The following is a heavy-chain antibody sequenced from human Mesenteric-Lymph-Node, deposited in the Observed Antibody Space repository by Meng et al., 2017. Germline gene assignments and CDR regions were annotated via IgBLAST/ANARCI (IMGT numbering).Heavy chain of an antibody. CDR1: GYTCTGYY. D-gene: IGHD5-18*01. Sequence: QVQLVQSGAEGKKHGASVKGACKASGYTCTGYYMHWGRQAPGQGLEWMGRINPNSGGTNYAQKFQGRVTMTRDTSISTAYMELSRLRSDDTAVYYCASEDTAMVFDYWGQGTLVTVSS. CDR2: INPNSGGT. V-gene: IGHV1-2*06. CDR3: ASEDTAMVFDY. J-gene: IGHJ4*02.